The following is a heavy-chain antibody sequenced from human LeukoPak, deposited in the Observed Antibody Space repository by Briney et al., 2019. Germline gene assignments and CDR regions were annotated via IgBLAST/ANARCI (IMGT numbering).Heavy chain of an antibody. Sequence: GGSLRLSCAASGFIFSSYGIHWVRQAPGKRLEWVAFISSDGTTEHYRDSVKGRFTLSRDNSKNTVSLQMNSLGTEDTAVYYCARGRDSGSFIIDYWGQGTLVTVSS. J-gene: IGHJ4*02. V-gene: IGHV3-30*19. CDR1: GFIFSSYG. CDR2: ISSDGTTE. D-gene: IGHD3-10*01. CDR3: ARGRDSGSFIIDY.